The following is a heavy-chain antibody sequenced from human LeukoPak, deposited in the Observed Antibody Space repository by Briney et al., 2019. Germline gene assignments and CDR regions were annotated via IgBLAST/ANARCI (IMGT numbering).Heavy chain of an antibody. D-gene: IGHD2/OR15-2a*01. J-gene: IGHJ4*02. V-gene: IGHV4-34*01. CDR1: GGSFSGYY. CDR3: ARGLSRSTHFDY. CDR2: INHSGST. Sequence: SETLSLTCAVYGGSFSGYYWSWIRKPPGKGLEGIGEINHSGSTNYNPSLKSRVTISVDTSKNQFSLKLSSVTAADTAVYYCARGLSRSTHFDYWGQGTLVTVSS.